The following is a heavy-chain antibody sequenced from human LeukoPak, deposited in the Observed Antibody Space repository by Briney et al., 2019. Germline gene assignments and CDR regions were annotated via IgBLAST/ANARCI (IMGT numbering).Heavy chain of an antibody. V-gene: IGHV1-18*01. CDR1: GYTFTSYG. CDR3: ARVTCTNGVCYSGFDP. Sequence: GASVKVSCKASGYTFTSYGISWVRQAPGQGLEWMGWISAYNGNTNYAQKLQGRVTMTTDTSTSTAYMELRSLRSDDTAVYYCARVTCTNGVCYSGFDPWGQGTLVTVSS. CDR2: ISAYNGNT. D-gene: IGHD2-8*01. J-gene: IGHJ5*02.